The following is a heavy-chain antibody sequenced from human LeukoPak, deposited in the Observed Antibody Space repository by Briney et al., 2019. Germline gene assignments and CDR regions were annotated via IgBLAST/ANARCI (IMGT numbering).Heavy chain of an antibody. J-gene: IGHJ5*02. Sequence: PSETLSLTCTVSGGSISSSSYYWGWIRQPPGKGLEWIGSIYYSGSTYYNPSLKSRVTISVDTSKNQFSLKLSSVTAADTAVYYCARHSSSPNWFDPWGQGTLVTVTS. CDR2: IYYSGST. D-gene: IGHD6-13*01. CDR1: GGSISSSSYY. V-gene: IGHV4-39*01. CDR3: ARHSSSPNWFDP.